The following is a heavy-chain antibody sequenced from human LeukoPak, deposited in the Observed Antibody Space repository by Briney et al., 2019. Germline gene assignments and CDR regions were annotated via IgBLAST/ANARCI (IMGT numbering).Heavy chain of an antibody. Sequence: GGSLRLSCAASGFTFSSYSMNWVRQAPGKGLEWVSSISSSSYIYYADSVKGRFTISRDNAKNSLYLQMNSLRAEDTAVYYCARLRVRQYYYDSSGYYLGGDYWGQGTLVTVSS. J-gene: IGHJ4*02. CDR2: ISSSSYI. D-gene: IGHD3-22*01. CDR1: GFTFSSYS. V-gene: IGHV3-21*01. CDR3: ARLRVRQYYYDSSGYYLGGDY.